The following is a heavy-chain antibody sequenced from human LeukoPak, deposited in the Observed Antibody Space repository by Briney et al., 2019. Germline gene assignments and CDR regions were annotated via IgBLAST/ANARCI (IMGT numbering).Heavy chain of an antibody. Sequence: SETPSLTCAVYGGSFSGYYWSWIRQPPGKGLEWIGEINHSGSTNYNPSLKSRVTISVDTSKNQFSLKLSSVTAADTAVYYCARGHSSSWAYWGQGTLVTVSS. V-gene: IGHV4-34*01. D-gene: IGHD6-13*01. CDR3: ARGHSSSWAY. CDR1: GGSFSGYY. CDR2: INHSGST. J-gene: IGHJ4*02.